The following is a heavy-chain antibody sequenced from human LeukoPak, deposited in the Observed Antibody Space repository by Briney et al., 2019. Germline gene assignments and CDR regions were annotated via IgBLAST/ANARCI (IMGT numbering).Heavy chain of an antibody. D-gene: IGHD6-13*01. CDR2: ISAYNGNT. Sequence: ASVKVSCKASGYTFTSYGISWVRQAPGQGLEWMGWISAYNGNTNYAQKLQGRVTMTTDTSTSTAYMELRSLRSDDTAVYYCARDRGSSSSWYGSSDNWFDPWGQGTLVTVSS. CDR1: GYTFTSYG. CDR3: ARDRGSSSSWYGSSDNWFDP. J-gene: IGHJ5*02. V-gene: IGHV1-18*01.